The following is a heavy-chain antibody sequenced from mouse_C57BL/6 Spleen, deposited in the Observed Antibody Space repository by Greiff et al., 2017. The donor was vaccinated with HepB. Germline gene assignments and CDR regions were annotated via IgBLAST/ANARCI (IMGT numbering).Heavy chain of an antibody. J-gene: IGHJ3*01. V-gene: IGHV10-3*01. CDR3: VRDERITTVVATPFAY. CDR1: GFTFNTYA. Sequence: EVQLVESGGGLVQPKGSLKLSCAASGFTFNTYAMHWVRQAPGKGLEWVARIRSKSSNYATYYADSVKDRFTISRDDSQRMLYLQMNNLKTEDTAMYYCVRDERITTVVATPFAYWGQGTLVTVSA. D-gene: IGHD1-1*01. CDR2: IRSKSSNYAT.